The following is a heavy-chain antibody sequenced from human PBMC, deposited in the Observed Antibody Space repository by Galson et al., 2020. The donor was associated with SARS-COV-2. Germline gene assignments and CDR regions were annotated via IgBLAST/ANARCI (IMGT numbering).Heavy chain of an antibody. CDR2: FDPEDGET. D-gene: IGHD3-22*01. CDR1: GYTLTELS. V-gene: IGHV1-24*01. Sequence: ASVKVSCKVSGYTLTELSMHWVRQAPGKGLEWMGGFDPEDGETIYAQKFQGRVTMTEDTSTDTAYMELSSLRSEDTAVYYCAAYPPPDYYDSSGYHNWFDPWGQGTLVTISS. CDR3: AAYPPPDYYDSSGYHNWFDP. J-gene: IGHJ5*02.